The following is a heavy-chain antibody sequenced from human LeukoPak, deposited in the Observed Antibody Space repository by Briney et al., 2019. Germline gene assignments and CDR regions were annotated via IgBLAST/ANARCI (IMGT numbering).Heavy chain of an antibody. V-gene: IGHV4-34*01. J-gene: IGHJ3*02. D-gene: IGHD3-10*01. CDR2: INHGGST. Sequence: SETLSLTCAVYGGSFSGYYWSWIRQPPGKGLEWIGEINHGGSTNYNPSLKSRVTISVDTSKNQFSLKLSSVTAADTAVYYCARGRGGSITMVRGPPTIWGQGTMVTVSS. CDR1: GGSFSGYY. CDR3: ARGRGGSITMVRGPPTI.